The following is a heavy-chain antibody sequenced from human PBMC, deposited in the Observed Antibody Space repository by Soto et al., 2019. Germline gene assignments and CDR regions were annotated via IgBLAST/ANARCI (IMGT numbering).Heavy chain of an antibody. Sequence: QVQLVESGGGVVQPGRSLRLSCAASGFTFSSYAMHWVRQAPGKGLEWVAVISYDGSNKYYADSVKGRFTISRDNCKNTLDLQMNILRAEDTAVYYCARGRYISSYYDFCSGYYSYYFDYWGQGTLVTVSS. CDR1: GFTFSSYA. J-gene: IGHJ4*02. V-gene: IGHV3-30-3*01. CDR2: ISYDGSNK. CDR3: ARGRYISSYYDFCSGYYSYYFDY. D-gene: IGHD3-3*01.